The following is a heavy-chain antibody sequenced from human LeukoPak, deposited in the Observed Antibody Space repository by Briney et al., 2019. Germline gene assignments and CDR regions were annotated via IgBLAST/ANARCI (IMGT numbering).Heavy chain of an antibody. CDR1: GGSISSYY. D-gene: IGHD6-19*01. CDR2: IYYSGST. V-gene: IGHV4-59*08. CDR3: ATHRVYSSGWYQDY. Sequence: SETLSLTCTVSGGSISSYYWSWIRQPPGKGLEWIGYIYYSGSTNYNPSLKSRVTISVDTSKNQFSLKLSSVTAADTAVYYCATHRVYSSGWYQDYWGQGTLVTVSS. J-gene: IGHJ4*02.